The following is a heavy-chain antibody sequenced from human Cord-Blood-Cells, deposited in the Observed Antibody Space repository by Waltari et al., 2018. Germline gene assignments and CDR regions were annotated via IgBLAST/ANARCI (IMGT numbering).Heavy chain of an antibody. Sequence: EVQLVESGGGLVQPGRSLRLSCAASGFTFDDYAMHWVRQAPGKGLEWVSGISWNSGSIGYADSVKGRFTISRDNAKNSLYLQMNSLRAEDTALYYCAKDNVRIAAAIYNAFDIWGQGTMVTVSS. J-gene: IGHJ3*02. CDR2: ISWNSGSI. CDR1: GFTFDDYA. V-gene: IGHV3-9*01. CDR3: AKDNVRIAAAIYNAFDI. D-gene: IGHD6-13*01.